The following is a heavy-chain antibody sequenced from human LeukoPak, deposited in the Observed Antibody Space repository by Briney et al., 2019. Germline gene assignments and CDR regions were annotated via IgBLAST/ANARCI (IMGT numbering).Heavy chain of an antibody. CDR2: ISFDGSAK. CDR3: AKDRVTAAGYYFDY. CDR1: GFTFSSYG. D-gene: IGHD6-13*01. V-gene: IGHV3-30*18. J-gene: IGHJ4*02. Sequence: GGSLRLSCAASGFTFSSYGMHWVRQAPGRGLEWVSVISFDGSAKYYADSVKGRFTISRDNSKNTLYLQMTSLRAEDTAVYYCAKDRVTAAGYYFDYWGQGTLVTVSS.